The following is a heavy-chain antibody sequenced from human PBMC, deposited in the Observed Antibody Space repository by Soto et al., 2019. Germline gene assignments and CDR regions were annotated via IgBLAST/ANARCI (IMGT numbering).Heavy chain of an antibody. CDR3: ARDKGYYDSGDWSTHGPFEY. Sequence: QVQLQESGPGVVRSSQTLSLTCTVSGNPISVDDHYWNWIRQSPGRGLEWIGYISYSGGTYYNPSLKSRVTISIDTSRNQFSLELRSVTAADTAVYYCARDKGYYDSGDWSTHGPFEYWGQGSLVTVSS. D-gene: IGHD2-21*01. J-gene: IGHJ4*02. CDR2: ISYSGGT. V-gene: IGHV4-30-4*01. CDR1: GNPISVDDHY.